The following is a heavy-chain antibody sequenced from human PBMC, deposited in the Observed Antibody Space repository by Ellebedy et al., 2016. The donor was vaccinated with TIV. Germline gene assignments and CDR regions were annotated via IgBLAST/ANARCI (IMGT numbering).Heavy chain of an antibody. CDR1: GDSVSSNSAA. J-gene: IGHJ6*02. Sequence: SQTLSLTXAISGDSVSSNSAAWNWIRQSPSRGLEWLGRTYYRSKWYNDYEVLVKSRMTISPDTSKNQFSLQLNSVNPEDTAVYYCARSYGNSLDVWGQGTTVTVSS. V-gene: IGHV6-1*01. D-gene: IGHD3-10*01. CDR3: ARSYGNSLDV. CDR2: TYYRSKWYN.